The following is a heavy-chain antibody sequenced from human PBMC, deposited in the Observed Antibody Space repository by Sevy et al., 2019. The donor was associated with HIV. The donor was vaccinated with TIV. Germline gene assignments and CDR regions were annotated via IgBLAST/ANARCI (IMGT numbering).Heavy chain of an antibody. Sequence: GGSLRLSCAASGFTFNIYSMNWVRQAPGKGLEWVSSISGSSSYIFYAGSVKGRFTISRDNAKNSLYLQMNSLRAEDTAVYYCARGRGDPRADCFDYWGQGTLVTVSS. CDR1: GFTFNIYS. CDR3: ARGRGDPRADCFDY. V-gene: IGHV3-21*01. J-gene: IGHJ4*02. D-gene: IGHD2-21*02. CDR2: ISGSSSYI.